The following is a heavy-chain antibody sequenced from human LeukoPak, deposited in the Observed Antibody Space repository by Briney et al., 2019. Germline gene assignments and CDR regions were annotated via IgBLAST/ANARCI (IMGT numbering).Heavy chain of an antibody. D-gene: IGHD3-22*01. Sequence: SVKVSCKASGDTFGTYAISWVRQAPGQGLEWMGGIIPVYGTPNYAQKFQGRVTIIADQSTSTAYMELSSLRFEDTAVYYCARTRWYYHDSNGYMTYFDYWGQGTLVTVSS. CDR2: IIPVYGTP. CDR3: ARTRWYYHDSNGYMTYFDY. CDR1: GDTFGTYA. V-gene: IGHV1-69*01. J-gene: IGHJ4*02.